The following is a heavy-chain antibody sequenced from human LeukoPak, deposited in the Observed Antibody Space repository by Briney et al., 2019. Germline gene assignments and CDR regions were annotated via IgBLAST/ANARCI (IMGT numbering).Heavy chain of an antibody. CDR1: GGSISSGGYY. CDR3: ARGIWCSSTSCYTSWFDP. Sequence: PSETLSLTCTVSGGSISSGGYYWSWIRQPAGKGLEWIGRIYTSGSTNYNPSLKSRVTMSVDTSKNQFSLKLSSVTAADTAVYYCARGIWCSSTSCYTSWFDPWGQGTLVTVSS. D-gene: IGHD2-2*02. V-gene: IGHV4-61*02. J-gene: IGHJ5*02. CDR2: IYTSGST.